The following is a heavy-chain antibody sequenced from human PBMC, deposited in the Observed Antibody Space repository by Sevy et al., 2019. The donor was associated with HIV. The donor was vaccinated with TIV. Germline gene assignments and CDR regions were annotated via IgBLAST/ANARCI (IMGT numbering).Heavy chain of an antibody. Sequence: SETLSLTCTVSGGSLSNSYYYWGWIRQPPGKGLEGIGTIYYSGGTYYNPSLKIRVTISVDTSKNHFSLKLSSVTAADTAVYYCARERGYCTNGVCHPGTYYFDYWGQGTLVTVSS. CDR3: ARERGYCTNGVCHPGTYYFDY. D-gene: IGHD2-8*01. CDR2: IYYSGGT. V-gene: IGHV4-39*02. CDR1: GGSLSNSYYY. J-gene: IGHJ4*02.